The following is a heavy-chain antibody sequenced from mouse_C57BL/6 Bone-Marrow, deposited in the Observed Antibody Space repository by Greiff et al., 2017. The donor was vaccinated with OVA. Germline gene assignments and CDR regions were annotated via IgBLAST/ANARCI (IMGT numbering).Heavy chain of an antibody. D-gene: IGHD2-1*01. CDR2: INPGSGGT. J-gene: IGHJ2*01. CDR1: GYAFTNYL. V-gene: IGHV1-54*01. CDR3: ARWGNFYFDY. Sequence: VQLQRSGAELVRPGTSVKVSCKASGYAFTNYLIEWVKQRPGQGLEWIGVINPGSGGTNYNEKFKGKATLTADKSSSTAYMQLSSLTSEDSAVYFCARWGNFYFDYWGQGTTLTVSS.